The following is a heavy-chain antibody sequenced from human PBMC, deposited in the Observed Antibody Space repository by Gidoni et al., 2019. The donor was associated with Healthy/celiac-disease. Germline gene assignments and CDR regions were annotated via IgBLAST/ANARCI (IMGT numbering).Heavy chain of an antibody. V-gene: IGHV1-46*01. CDR3: ARDGPPDCSGGSCYSGGFDP. Sequence: QLPLVLSGAEVNKPGASVKVCCTAYWYTYTRYYMHWLRQSPGQGLEWMAIINPSGGRTRYTQKFQGRVNMTRDTSTSTVYMELSSLRSEGTAVDYCARDGPPDCSGGSCYSGGFDPWGQGTLVTVSS. D-gene: IGHD2-15*01. CDR1: WYTYTRYY. J-gene: IGHJ5*02. CDR2: INPSGGRT.